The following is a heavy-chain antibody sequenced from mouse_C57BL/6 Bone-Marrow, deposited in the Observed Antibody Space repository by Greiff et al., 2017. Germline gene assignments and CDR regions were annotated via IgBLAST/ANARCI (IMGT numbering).Heavy chain of an antibody. Sequence: EVQLQQSGPELVKPGASVKISCKASGYTFTDYYMNWVKQSHGKSLEWIGDINPNNGGTSYNQKFKGKATLTVEKSSSTAYMELRSLTSEDSAVYYCAREGEFLFAYWGQGTLVTVSA. V-gene: IGHV1-26*01. CDR1: GYTFTDYY. CDR3: AREGEFLFAY. CDR2: INPNNGGT. J-gene: IGHJ3*01.